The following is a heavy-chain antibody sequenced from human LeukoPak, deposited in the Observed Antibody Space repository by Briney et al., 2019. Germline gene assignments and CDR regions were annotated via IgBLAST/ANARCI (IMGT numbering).Heavy chain of an antibody. Sequence: GASVKVSCKASGYTFTDYYLHWVRQAPGQGLEWMGWINPNSGGTNYAQKFQGRVTMTRDTSISTAYMELSRLRSDDTAVYYCARDDGDSYYYYYYMDVWGKGTTVTVSS. V-gene: IGHV1-2*02. CDR1: GYTFTDYY. CDR3: ARDDGDSYYYYYYMDV. D-gene: IGHD4-17*01. J-gene: IGHJ6*03. CDR2: INPNSGGT.